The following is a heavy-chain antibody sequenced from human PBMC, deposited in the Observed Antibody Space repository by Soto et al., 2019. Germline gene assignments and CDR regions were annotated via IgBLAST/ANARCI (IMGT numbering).Heavy chain of an antibody. Sequence: SVKVSCKASGGTFSRNTISWVRQAPGQGLEWMGGVMPIFGSANYAQKFQGRVTITADENTRTVYMELSRLRSEDTAVYYCARQFDSDTTGYYYDYWGQGTLVTVSS. CDR3: ARQFDSDTTGYYYDY. D-gene: IGHD3-22*01. V-gene: IGHV1-69*13. CDR1: GGTFSRNT. J-gene: IGHJ4*02. CDR2: VMPIFGSA.